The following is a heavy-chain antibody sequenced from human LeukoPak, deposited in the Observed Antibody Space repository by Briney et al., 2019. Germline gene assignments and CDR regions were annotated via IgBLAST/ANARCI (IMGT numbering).Heavy chain of an antibody. CDR1: GFTFRSYE. CDR2: ISSSGSTI. J-gene: IGHJ4*02. V-gene: IGHV3-48*03. CDR3: ARVLWESSGWHPFDY. D-gene: IGHD6-25*01. Sequence: GGSLRLSCAASGFTFRSYEMNWVRQAPGKGLEWVSYISSSGSTIYYADSVKGRLTISRDNTENSLYLQMNSLRAEDTAVYYCARVLWESSGWHPFDYWGQGTLVTVSS.